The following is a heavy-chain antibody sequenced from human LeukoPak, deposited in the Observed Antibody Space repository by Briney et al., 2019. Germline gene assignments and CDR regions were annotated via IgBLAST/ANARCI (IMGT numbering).Heavy chain of an antibody. D-gene: IGHD3-3*01. V-gene: IGHV3-49*03. CDR1: GFTFGDYA. CDR2: IRSKAYRGTT. Sequence: PGGSLRLSCTASGFTFGDYAMSWFRQAPGKGLEWVGFIRSKAYRGTTEYAASVKGRFTISRDDSKSIAYLQMSSLKTEDTAVYYCTREGEFGSGANWFDPWGQGTLVTVSS. CDR3: TREGEFGSGANWFDP. J-gene: IGHJ5*02.